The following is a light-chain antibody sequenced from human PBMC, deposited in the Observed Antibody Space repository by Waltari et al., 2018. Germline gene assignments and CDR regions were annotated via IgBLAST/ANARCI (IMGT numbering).Light chain of an antibody. V-gene: IGLV6-57*03. Sequence: NFMLTQPPSVSESPGKTVSISCTRSSGSIARNYVQWYQQRPGSAPTIVIYEDDQRPSGVPDRFSGSIDSSSNSASLTISGLKTEDEADYYCQSYDAYVVFGGGTRLTVL. J-gene: IGLJ2*01. CDR3: QSYDAYVV. CDR1: SGSIARNY. CDR2: EDD.